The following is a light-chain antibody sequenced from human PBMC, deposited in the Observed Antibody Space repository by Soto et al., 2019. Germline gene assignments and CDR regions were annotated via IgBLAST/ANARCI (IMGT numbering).Light chain of an antibody. V-gene: IGLV2-14*01. CDR1: SSDVGGYDY. CDR3: SSDTGSSTFV. CDR2: DVN. J-gene: IGLJ1*01. Sequence: QSVLTQPASVSGSPGQSITISCTGTSSDVGGYDYVSWYQQLPGKAPKLLIYDVNNRPSGVSHRFSGSKPGNTASLTISGLQAEDEADYYCSSDTGSSTFVFGTGTKVNVL.